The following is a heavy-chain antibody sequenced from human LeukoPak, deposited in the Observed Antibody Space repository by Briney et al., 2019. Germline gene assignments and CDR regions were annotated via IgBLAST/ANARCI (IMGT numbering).Heavy chain of an antibody. CDR2: ISYDGSNK. CDR1: GFTFSSYG. J-gene: IGHJ4*02. V-gene: IGHV3-30*18. Sequence: GGSLRLSCAASGFTFSSYGMHWVRQAPGKGLEWVAVISYDGSNKYYADSVKGRFTISRDNSKNTLYLQMNSLRAEDTAVYYCAKDSRAYSSGWNDYWGQGTLVTVSS. CDR3: AKDSRAYSSGWNDY. D-gene: IGHD6-19*01.